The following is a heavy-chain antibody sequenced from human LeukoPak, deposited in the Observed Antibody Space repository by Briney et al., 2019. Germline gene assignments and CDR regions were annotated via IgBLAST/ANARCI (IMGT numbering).Heavy chain of an antibody. CDR1: GFTFSSYW. D-gene: IGHD6-13*01. J-gene: IGHJ4*02. CDR3: ARDGSSGGSSGWYYFDY. CDR2: IKQDGSEK. Sequence: HSGGSLRLSCAASGFTFSSYWMSWVRQAPGKGLEWVANIKQDGSEKYYVDSVKGRFTISRDNAKNSLYLQMNSLRAEDTAVYYCARDGSSGGSSGWYYFDYWGQGTLVTVSS. V-gene: IGHV3-7*03.